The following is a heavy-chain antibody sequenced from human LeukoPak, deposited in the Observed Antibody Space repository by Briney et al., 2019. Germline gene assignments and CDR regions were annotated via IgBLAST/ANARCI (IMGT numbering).Heavy chain of an antibody. CDR3: AKDYGDYSVDY. D-gene: IGHD4-17*01. V-gene: IGHV3-30-3*01. CDR2: ISYDGTDK. Sequence: GGSLRLSCAASGFTFSNYAINWVRQAPGKGLEWVAVISYDGTDKYYADPVKGRFTISRDNSKNTLYLQMNSLRAEDTAVYYCAKDYGDYSVDYWGQGTLVTVSS. CDR1: GFTFSNYA. J-gene: IGHJ4*02.